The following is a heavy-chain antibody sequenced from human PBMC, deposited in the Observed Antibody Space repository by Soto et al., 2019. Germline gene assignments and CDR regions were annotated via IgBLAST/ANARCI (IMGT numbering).Heavy chain of an antibody. Sequence: HPGGSLRLSCAASGFTFSSYAMSWVRQAPGKGLEWVSAISGSGGSTYYADSVKGRFTISRDNSKNTLYLQMNSLRAEDTAVYYCAKDESRLVPYYYYGMDVWGQGTTVTVSS. J-gene: IGHJ6*02. V-gene: IGHV3-23*01. CDR2: ISGSGGST. CDR1: GFTFSSYA. D-gene: IGHD3-16*01. CDR3: AKDESRLVPYYYYGMDV.